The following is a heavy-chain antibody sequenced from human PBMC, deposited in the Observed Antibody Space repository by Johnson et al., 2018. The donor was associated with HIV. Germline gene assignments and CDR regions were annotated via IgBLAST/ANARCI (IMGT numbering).Heavy chain of an antibody. D-gene: IGHD3-10*01. CDR1: GFTFSSYG. J-gene: IGHJ3*02. V-gene: IGHV3-30*03. CDR2: ISYDGSNK. Sequence: QVQLVESGGGVVQPGRSLRLSCAASGFTFSSYGMHWVRQAPGKGLEWVAVISYDGSNKYYADSVKGRFTISRYNSKNTLYLQMGSLRAEDMAVYYCARNRGDSPPDAFDIWGQGTMVTVSS. CDR3: ARNRGDSPPDAFDI.